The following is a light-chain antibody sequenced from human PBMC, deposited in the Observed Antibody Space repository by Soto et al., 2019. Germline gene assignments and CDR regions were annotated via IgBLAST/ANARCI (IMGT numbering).Light chain of an antibody. CDR1: QSVSSRY. V-gene: IGKV3-20*01. J-gene: IGKJ3*01. Sequence: ELVMTQSPATLSVSPWERATLSCRASQSVSSRYLAWYQQKPXXAXRLLIYGASSRATGIPDRFSGSGSGTDFSLTISRLEPEDFAIYYCHYYDDSPPFPFGPGTKVDIK. CDR3: HYYDDSPPFP. CDR2: GAS.